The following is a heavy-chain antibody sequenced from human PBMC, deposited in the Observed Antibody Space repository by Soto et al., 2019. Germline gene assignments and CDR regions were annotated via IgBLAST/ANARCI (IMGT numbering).Heavy chain of an antibody. CDR1: GFTFSSYG. D-gene: IGHD3-3*01. J-gene: IGHJ4*02. CDR2: ISSTSIYI. Sequence: GGSLRLSCAASGFTFSSYGVNWVRQAPGKGLEWVSCISSTSIYIYYADSVKGRFTISRDNAKNSLYLQMNSLRAEDTAVYYCARAVLRFLEWSSWYFDDWGQGTLVTVSS. CDR3: ARAVLRFLEWSSWYFDD. V-gene: IGHV3-21*01.